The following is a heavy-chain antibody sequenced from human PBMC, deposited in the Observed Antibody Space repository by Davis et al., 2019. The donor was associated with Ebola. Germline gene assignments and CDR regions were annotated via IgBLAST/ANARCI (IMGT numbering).Heavy chain of an antibody. CDR2: ISSSSSYI. Sequence: GESLKISCAASGFTFSSYGMHWVRQAPGKGLEWVSSISSSSSYIYYADSVKGRFTISRDNAKNSLYLQMNSLRAEDTAVYYCARERYYYGSGSYYYYFDYWGQGTLVTVSS. D-gene: IGHD3-10*01. J-gene: IGHJ4*02. CDR1: GFTFSSYG. V-gene: IGHV3-21*01. CDR3: ARERYYYGSGSYYYYFDY.